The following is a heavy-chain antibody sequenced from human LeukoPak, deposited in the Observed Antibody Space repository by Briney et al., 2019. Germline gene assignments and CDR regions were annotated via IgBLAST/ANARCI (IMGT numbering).Heavy chain of an antibody. V-gene: IGHV3-30*18. CDR1: GFTFSSYG. CDR3: AKDLYYSDSSGYFCD. CDR2: ISYDGSNK. Sequence: GRSLRLSCAASGFTFSSYGMHWVRQAPGKGLEWVAVISYDGSNKYYADSVKGRFTISRDNSKNTLYLQMNSLRAEDTAVYYCAKDLYYSDSSGYFCDWGQGTLVTVSS. D-gene: IGHD3-22*01. J-gene: IGHJ4*02.